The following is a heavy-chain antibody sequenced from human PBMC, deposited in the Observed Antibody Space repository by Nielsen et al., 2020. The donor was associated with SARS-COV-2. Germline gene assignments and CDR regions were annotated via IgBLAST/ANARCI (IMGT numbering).Heavy chain of an antibody. J-gene: IGHJ4*02. CDR1: GFTFSSYW. CDR2: INSDGSST. V-gene: IGHV3-74*01. D-gene: IGHD6-19*01. Sequence: GGSLRLSCAASGFTFSSYWMHWVRQAPGKGLVWVSRINSDGSSTSYADSVKGRFTISRDNAKNTLYLQMNSLRAEDTAVYYCASPGYSSGWYSYPIDDFHDYWGQGTLVTVSS. CDR3: ASPGYSSGWYSYPIDDFHDY.